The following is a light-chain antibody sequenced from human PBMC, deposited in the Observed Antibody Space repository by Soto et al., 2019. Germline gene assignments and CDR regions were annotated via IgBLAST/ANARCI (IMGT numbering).Light chain of an antibody. CDR1: SSDLTYNS. V-gene: IGLV2-14*01. J-gene: IGLJ7*01. Sequence: QSALTQTASVSGSLGQSISISCTEDSSDLTYNSVSWYQHHPHKAPKLIIYDVSYRPSGVSTRFSGSQSAGSASLTISGLQAEDEADYYCSSSTPTRGLVFGSGTQLTVL. CDR3: SSSTPTRGLV. CDR2: DVS.